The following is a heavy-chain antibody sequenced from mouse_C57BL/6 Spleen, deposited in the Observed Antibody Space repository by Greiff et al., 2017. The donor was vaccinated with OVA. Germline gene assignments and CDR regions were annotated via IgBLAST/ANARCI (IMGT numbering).Heavy chain of an antibody. V-gene: IGHV5-12*01. J-gene: IGHJ3*01. CDR3: ARPFD. CDR1: GFTFSDYY. Sequence: EVQGVESGGGLVQPGGSLKLSCAASGFTFSDYYMYWVRQTPEKRLEWVAYISNGGGSTYYPDTVKGRFTISRDNAKNTLYLQMSRLKSEDTAMYYCARPFDWGQGTLVTVSA. CDR2: ISNGGGST.